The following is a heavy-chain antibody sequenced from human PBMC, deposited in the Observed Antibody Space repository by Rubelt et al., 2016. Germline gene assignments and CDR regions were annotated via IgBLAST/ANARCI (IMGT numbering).Heavy chain of an antibody. CDR3: ASEQG. J-gene: IGHJ4*02. CDR1: GGSISSYY. D-gene: IGHD1/OR15-1a*01. V-gene: IGHV4-34*01. CDR2: INHSGST. Sequence: QVQLQQWGAGLLKPSETLSLTCAVYGGSISSYYWSWIRQPPGKGLEWIGEINHSGSTNYNPSLKSRVTISVDTSKNQFSLKLSSVTAADTAVYYCASEQGWGQGTLVTVSS.